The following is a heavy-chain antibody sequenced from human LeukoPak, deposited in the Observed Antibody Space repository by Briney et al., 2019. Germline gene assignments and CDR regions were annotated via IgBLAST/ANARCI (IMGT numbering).Heavy chain of an antibody. Sequence: GGSLRLSCAASGFTFSSYGMHWVRQAPGKGLEWVGRVRKRANSYTTEYAASVRGRFTISRDDSENSLYLQMNNLRTEDTAVYYCARVFRDSFEWDYMDVWGKGTTVTVSS. CDR2: VRKRANSYTT. J-gene: IGHJ6*03. D-gene: IGHD2-21*02. CDR1: GFTFSSYG. CDR3: ARVFRDSFEWDYMDV. V-gene: IGHV3-72*01.